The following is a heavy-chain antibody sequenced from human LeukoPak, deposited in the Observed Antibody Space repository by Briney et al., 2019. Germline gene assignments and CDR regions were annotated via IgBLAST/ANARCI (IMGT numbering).Heavy chain of an antibody. Sequence: GGSLRLSCAASGFTFSSYSMNWVRQAPGKGLEWVSSISRGSASIYYADTLQGRVTISRDNAKNSLSLQMNRLRVDDTAVYYCARAPPYCGGDCSDWYFDLWGRGTLVTVSS. CDR2: ISRGSASI. V-gene: IGHV3-21*01. CDR1: GFTFSSYS. CDR3: ARAPPYCGGDCSDWYFDL. J-gene: IGHJ2*01. D-gene: IGHD2-21*02.